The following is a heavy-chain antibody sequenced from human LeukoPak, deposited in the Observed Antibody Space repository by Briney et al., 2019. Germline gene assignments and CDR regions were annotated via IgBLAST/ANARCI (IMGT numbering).Heavy chain of an antibody. Sequence: GRSLRLSCAASGFTFRSYAMHWVRQAPGKGLEWVAVISYDGSNKYYADSVKGRFTISRDNSKNTLYLHMNSLSADDTAVYYCARDPYSNYYFDYWGQGTLVTVSS. J-gene: IGHJ4*02. D-gene: IGHD4-11*01. CDR2: ISYDGSNK. V-gene: IGHV3-30-3*01. CDR1: GFTFRSYA. CDR3: ARDPYSNYYFDY.